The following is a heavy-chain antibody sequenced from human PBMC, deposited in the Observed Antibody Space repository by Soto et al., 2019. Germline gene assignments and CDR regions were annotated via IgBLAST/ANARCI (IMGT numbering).Heavy chain of an antibody. CDR1: VGSFSGYF. J-gene: IGHJ5*02. CDR2: INHSGTT. D-gene: IGHD2-8*01. V-gene: IGHV4-34*01. Sequence: PSETLSLTCAFYVGSFSGYFWTWIRQPPGKGLEWIGEINHSGTTNYNPSLRSRVTISVDTSKHQFSLRLSSVTAADTAVYYCARATVLMVYAMGPARWFDPWGQGTLVTVSS. CDR3: ARATVLMVYAMGPARWFDP.